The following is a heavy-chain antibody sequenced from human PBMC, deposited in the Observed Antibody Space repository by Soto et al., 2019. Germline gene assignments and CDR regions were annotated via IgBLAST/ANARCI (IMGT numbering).Heavy chain of an antibody. CDR2: IYYSGST. CDR3: ARLPLYGMDV. Sequence: QVQLQESGPGLVKPSETLSLTCTVSGGSISSYYWSWIRQPPGKGLEWIGYIYYSGSTNYNPSLKSRVTISVDTSKNQFSLKLSSVTAADTAVYYCARLPLYGMDVWGQGTTVTVSS. CDR1: GGSISSYY. J-gene: IGHJ6*02. V-gene: IGHV4-59*08.